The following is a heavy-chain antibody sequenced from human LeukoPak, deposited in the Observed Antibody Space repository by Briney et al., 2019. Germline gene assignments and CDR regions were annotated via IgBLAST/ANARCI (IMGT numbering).Heavy chain of an antibody. CDR1: GGSISSGGYS. CDR2: IYYSGST. Sequence: SQTLSLTCAVSGGSISSGGYSWSWIRQPPGKGLEWIGYIYYSGSTNYNPSLKSRVTISVDTSKNQFSLKLSSVTAADTAVYYCARGRLGLRGVSSSGFDPWGQGTLVTVSS. V-gene: IGHV4-30-4*07. D-gene: IGHD6-6*01. J-gene: IGHJ5*02. CDR3: ARGRLGLRGVSSSGFDP.